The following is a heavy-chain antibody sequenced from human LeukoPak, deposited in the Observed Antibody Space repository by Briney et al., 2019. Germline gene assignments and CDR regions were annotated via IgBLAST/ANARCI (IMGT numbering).Heavy chain of an antibody. Sequence: ASVKVSCKASGDTFIRYGISWVRQAPGQGLEWMGWISTGNGNTNYAQKFQGRVTITADKSTSTAYMELSSLRSEDTAVYYCARGEGYSNYDWFDPWGQGTLVTVSS. V-gene: IGHV1-18*01. D-gene: IGHD4-11*01. CDR2: ISTGNGNT. CDR3: ARGEGYSNYDWFDP. J-gene: IGHJ5*02. CDR1: GDTFIRYG.